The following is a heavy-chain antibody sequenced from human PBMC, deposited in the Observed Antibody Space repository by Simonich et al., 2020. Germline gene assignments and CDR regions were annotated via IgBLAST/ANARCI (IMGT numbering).Heavy chain of an antibody. CDR2: IYYIGIT. V-gene: IGHV4-59*08. CDR3: ARHDRWLQFYFDY. J-gene: IGHJ4*02. Sequence: QVQLQESGPGLVKPSETLSLTCTVSVGSISSYYWSWIRQPPGKGLEWIGYIYYIGITNYHPSLKSRVTISVDTSKNQFSLKRSSVTAADTAVYYCARHDRWLQFYFDYWGQGTLVTVSS. D-gene: IGHD5-12*01. CDR1: VGSISSYY.